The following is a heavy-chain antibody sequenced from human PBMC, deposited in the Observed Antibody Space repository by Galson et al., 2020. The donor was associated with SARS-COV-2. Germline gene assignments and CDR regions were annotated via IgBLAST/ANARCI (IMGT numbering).Heavy chain of an antibody. CDR1: GGSISSSIYS. Sequence: SQTPSLTCTVPGGSISSSIYSWGSIRHPPGKALQWSGTTYDSGSTYYDPSLKSRLTIPVDTSKNQFSLKLSAVTAADTAVYYCARHGRGELLFPFDYWGQGILVTVSS. J-gene: IGHJ4*02. CDR2: TYDSGST. CDR3: ARHGRGELLFPFDY. V-gene: IGHV4-39*01. D-gene: IGHD1-26*01.